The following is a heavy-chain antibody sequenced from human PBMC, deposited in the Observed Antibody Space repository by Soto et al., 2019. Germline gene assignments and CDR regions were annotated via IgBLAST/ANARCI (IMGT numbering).Heavy chain of an antibody. CDR2: ISYDGSNK. Sequence: GGSLRLSCAASGFTFSSYGMHWVRQAPGKGLEWVAVISYDGSNKYYADSVKGRFTISRDNSKNTLYLQMNSLRAEDTAVYYCAKEGLGYIPPGGVCYFDYWGQGTLVTVSS. CDR1: GFTFSSYG. V-gene: IGHV3-30*18. CDR3: AKEGLGYIPPGGVCYFDY. D-gene: IGHD1-1*01. J-gene: IGHJ4*02.